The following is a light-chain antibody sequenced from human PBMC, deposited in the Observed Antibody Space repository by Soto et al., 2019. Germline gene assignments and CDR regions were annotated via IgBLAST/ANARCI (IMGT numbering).Light chain of an antibody. CDR2: AAS. V-gene: IGKV1-9*01. CDR1: QGISSY. Sequence: IQLTQSPSFLSASVGDRVTIACRASQGISSYLTWYQQKPGKAPKVLIYAASTLQSGVPSRFSGSGSGTEFTLTISSLQPEDFATYYCQQHESYPLTFGRGTRLEIK. CDR3: QQHESYPLT. J-gene: IGKJ5*01.